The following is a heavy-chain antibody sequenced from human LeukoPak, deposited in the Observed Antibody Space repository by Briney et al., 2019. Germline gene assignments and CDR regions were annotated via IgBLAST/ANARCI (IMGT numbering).Heavy chain of an antibody. J-gene: IGHJ6*03. V-gene: IGHV3-30-3*01. CDR3: ARRPLHYDFWSGYYPDYYYYMDV. Sequence: GGSLRLSCAATGFTFSSYAMHWVRQAPGKGLEWVAVISYDGSNKYYADSVKGRFTISRDNSKNTLYLQMNSLRAEDTAVYYCARRPLHYDFWSGYYPDYYYYMDVWGKGTTVTVSS. D-gene: IGHD3-3*01. CDR1: GFTFSSYA. CDR2: ISYDGSNK.